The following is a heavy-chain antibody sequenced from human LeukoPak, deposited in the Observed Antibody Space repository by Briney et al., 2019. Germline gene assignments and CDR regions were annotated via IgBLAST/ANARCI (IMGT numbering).Heavy chain of an antibody. CDR2: IYYSGNT. CDR3: ARCPGGTSVGMDV. Sequence: SETLSLTCGVSGGSISNYYWTWVRQPPGKGLEWIGYIYYSGNTNYNPSLKSRVSRSLAPSKNQLSLNFSSCTATDTAVYYCARCPGGTSVGMDVWGQGTTVTVSS. V-gene: IGHV4-59*08. J-gene: IGHJ6*02. D-gene: IGHD1-1*01. CDR1: GGSISNYY.